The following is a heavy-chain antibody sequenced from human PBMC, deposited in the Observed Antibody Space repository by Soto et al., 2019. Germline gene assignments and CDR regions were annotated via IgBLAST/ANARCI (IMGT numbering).Heavy chain of an antibody. Sequence: QVQLVQSGAEVKKPGSSVKVSCKASGGTFSNYAISWVRQAPGQGLEWMGGIIPMFGSANYAQKFQGRVTITADESTSTAYMGLSSLRSEDTAVYYCARGGDIVLVPTDISWFDPWGQGPLVTVSS. CDR2: IIPMFGSA. J-gene: IGHJ5*02. D-gene: IGHD2-2*01. CDR3: ARGGDIVLVPTDISWFDP. V-gene: IGHV1-69*12. CDR1: GGTFSNYA.